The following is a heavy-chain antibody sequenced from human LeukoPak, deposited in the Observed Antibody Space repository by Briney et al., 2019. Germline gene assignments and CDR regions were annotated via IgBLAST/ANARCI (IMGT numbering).Heavy chain of an antibody. CDR2: IKQDGSEK. V-gene: IGHV3-7*01. D-gene: IGHD3-3*01. CDR3: ARAGGAFWSGPSDY. CDR1: GFPFSSYW. J-gene: IGHJ4*02. Sequence: GASLKISCAASGFPFSSYWMSWVRQAPGKGLEWVANIKQDGSEKYYVDSVKGRFTISRDNAKNSLYLQMNSLRAEDTAVYYCARAGGAFWSGPSDYWGQGTLVTVPS.